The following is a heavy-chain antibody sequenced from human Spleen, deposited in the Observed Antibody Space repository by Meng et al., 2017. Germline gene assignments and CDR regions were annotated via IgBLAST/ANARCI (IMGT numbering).Heavy chain of an antibody. D-gene: IGHD3-10*01. V-gene: IGHV4-31*03. CDR1: GGSISSGGYY. Sequence: SETLSLTCTVSGGSISSGGYYWSWIRQHPGKGLEWIGYIYYSGSTYYNPSLKSRVTISVDTSKNQFSLKLSSVTAADTAVYYCARIPFGYYAMDVWGQGTTVTVSS. CDR3: ARIPFGYYAMDV. J-gene: IGHJ6*02. CDR2: IYYSGST.